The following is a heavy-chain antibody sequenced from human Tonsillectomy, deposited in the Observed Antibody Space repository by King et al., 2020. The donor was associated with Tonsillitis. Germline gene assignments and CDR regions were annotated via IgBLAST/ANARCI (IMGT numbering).Heavy chain of an antibody. D-gene: IGHD6-13*01. CDR3: ARSKAGAGTAFDY. V-gene: IGHV5-51*03. CDR2: IYPGDSDT. CDR1: EYSFTNYW. J-gene: IGHJ4*02. Sequence: EVQLVESGAEVKKPGESLKISCKGSEYSFTNYWIGWVRQMPGKGLEWLGIIYPGDSDTRYSPSFQGQVTISADQSISTAYLDWSSLKASDTAMYYCARSKAGAGTAFDYWGQGTLVTVSS.